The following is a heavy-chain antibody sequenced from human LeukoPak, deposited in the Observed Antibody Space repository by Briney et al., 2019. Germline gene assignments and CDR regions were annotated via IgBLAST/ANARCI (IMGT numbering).Heavy chain of an antibody. J-gene: IGHJ4*02. V-gene: IGHV3-21*01. Sequence: KSGGSLRLSCAASGFTFSSYSMNWVRQAPGKGLEWVSSISSSSSYIYYADSVKGRFTISRDNSKNTLYLQMNSLRAEDTAVYYCARDKFEYSSSSGYWGQGTLVTVSS. D-gene: IGHD6-6*01. CDR1: GFTFSSYS. CDR3: ARDKFEYSSSSGY. CDR2: ISSSSSYI.